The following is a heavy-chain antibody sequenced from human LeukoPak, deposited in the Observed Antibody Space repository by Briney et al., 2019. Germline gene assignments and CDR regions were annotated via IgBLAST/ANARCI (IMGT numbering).Heavy chain of an antibody. D-gene: IGHD2-2*01. J-gene: IGHJ4*02. V-gene: IGHV1-2*02. CDR1: GYTFTSYG. CDR3: ASVSTSSDFGY. CDR2: INPNSGGT. Sequence: ASVKVSCKASGYTFTSYGISWVRQAPGQGLEWMGWINPNSGGTNYAQKFQGRVTMTRDTSISTAYMELSRLRSDDTAVYYCASVSTSSDFGYWGQGTLVTVSS.